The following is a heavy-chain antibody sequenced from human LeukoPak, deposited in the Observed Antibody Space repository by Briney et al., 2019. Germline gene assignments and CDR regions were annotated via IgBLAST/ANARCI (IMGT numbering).Heavy chain of an antibody. V-gene: IGHV5-51*01. D-gene: IGHD5-12*01. CDR1: GYTFATQW. Sequence: GESLKISCKGSGYTFATQWIGWVRQMPGKGLEWMGIIYPSDSDTRYSPSFQGQVSISADKSLSTAYLQWSSLKASDTAMYYCVGQPARGYRGYDFYFDYWGQGTLVTVS. CDR2: IYPSDSDT. CDR3: VGQPARGYRGYDFYFDY. J-gene: IGHJ4*02.